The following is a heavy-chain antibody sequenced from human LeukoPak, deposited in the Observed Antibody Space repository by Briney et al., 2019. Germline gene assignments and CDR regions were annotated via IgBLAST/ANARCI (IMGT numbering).Heavy chain of an antibody. CDR3: ERSHPDAFDI. CDR1: GFTFSSYS. CDR2: ISSSSSYI. J-gene: IGHJ3*02. V-gene: IGHV3-21*01. Sequence: GGSLRLSCAASGFTFSSYSMNWVRQAPGKGLEWVSSISSSSSYIYYADSVKGRSTISRDNAKNSLYLQMNSLRAEDTAAYYCERSHPDAFDIWGQGTMVTVSS.